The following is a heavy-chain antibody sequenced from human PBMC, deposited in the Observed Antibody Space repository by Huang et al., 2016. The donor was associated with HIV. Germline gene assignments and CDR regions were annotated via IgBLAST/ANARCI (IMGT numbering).Heavy chain of an antibody. CDR3: ARDWSFGSSTSPAD. Sequence: QVQLVQSGAEVKNPGASVRVSCKASGYTFTDSNIHWVRQAPGQGLGGMGGINPERGGTIYAQRFQGRVTMTRDTTISTVHMDLRRIQSDDTAVYFCARDWSFGSSTSPADWGQGTLVTVSS. CDR2: INPERGGT. CDR1: GYTFTDSN. V-gene: IGHV1-2*02. D-gene: IGHD6-6*01. J-gene: IGHJ4*02.